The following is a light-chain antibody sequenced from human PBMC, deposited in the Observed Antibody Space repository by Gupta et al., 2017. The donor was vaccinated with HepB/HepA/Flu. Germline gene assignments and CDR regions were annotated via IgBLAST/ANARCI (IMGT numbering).Light chain of an antibody. Sequence: QSVLTQPPSVSGAPGQRVTISCTGSSSNIGTGYDVHWYQQLPGNAPKLLIYGNSNRPSEVPDRFSGSKSGTSASLAITGLQAEDEADYYCQSYDSSLSGSVFGGGTKLTVL. J-gene: IGLJ2*01. V-gene: IGLV1-40*01. CDR3: QSYDSSLSGSV. CDR2: GNS. CDR1: SSNIGTGYD.